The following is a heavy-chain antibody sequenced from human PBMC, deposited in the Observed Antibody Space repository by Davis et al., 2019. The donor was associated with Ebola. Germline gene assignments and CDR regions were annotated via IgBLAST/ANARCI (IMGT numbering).Heavy chain of an antibody. V-gene: IGHV3-21*01. CDR3: VRDPALVVTGGGWFFGL. Sequence: GESLKISCAASGFTFSSNSMNWVRQAPGKGLEWVSFISSSSNYIYYADSVKGWFTVSRDNAKNSLYLQMNSLRAEDTAVYYCVRDPALVVTGGGWFFGLWGRGTLVTVSS. D-gene: IGHD2-21*02. CDR2: ISSSSNYI. J-gene: IGHJ2*01. CDR1: GFTFSSNS.